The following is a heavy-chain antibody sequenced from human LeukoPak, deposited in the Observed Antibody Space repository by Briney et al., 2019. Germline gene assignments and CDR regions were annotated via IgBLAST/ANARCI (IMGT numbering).Heavy chain of an antibody. CDR2: ISTTGGNT. CDR1: GFTFSGYA. CDR3: AKGGGEDFDH. J-gene: IGHJ4*02. V-gene: IGHV3-23*01. Sequence: GGSLRLSCEASGFTFSGYAMRWVRQAPGKGLEWVSSISTTGGNTYYAESVKGRFTISRDNSKNTVFLQMSSLRAEDTALYYCAKGGGEDFDHWGQGALVTVSS. D-gene: IGHD3-10*01.